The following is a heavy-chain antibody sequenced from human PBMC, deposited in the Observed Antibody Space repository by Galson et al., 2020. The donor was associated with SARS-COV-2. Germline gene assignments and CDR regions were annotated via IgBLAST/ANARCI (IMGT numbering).Heavy chain of an antibody. J-gene: IGHJ4*02. CDR3: AKGLDSGWYYFDY. D-gene: IGHD6-19*01. CDR2: ISYDGGNK. CDR1: GFTFRSSG. Sequence: SCAASGFTFRSSGMHWVRQAPGKGLEWVAVISYDGGNKYYADSVKGRFTISRDNSKNTLYLQMNSLRAEDTAVYYCAKGLDSGWYYFDYWGQGTLVTVSS. V-gene: IGHV3-30*18.